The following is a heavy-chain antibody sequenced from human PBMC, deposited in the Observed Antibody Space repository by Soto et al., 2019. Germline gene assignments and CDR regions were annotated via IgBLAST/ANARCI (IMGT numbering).Heavy chain of an antibody. J-gene: IGHJ6*02. CDR1: GFTFSSYG. V-gene: IGHV3-30*18. D-gene: IGHD2-2*01. CDR3: AKGPAIVLVPDAMNYYYGMDV. CDR2: ISYDGSNK. Sequence: ESVGGVVQPGRSLRLSCAASGFTFSSYGMHWVRQAPGKGLEWVAVISYDGSNKYYAASVKGRFTISRDNSNNTLYLQMNSLRAEDTAVYYCAKGPAIVLVPDAMNYYYGMDVWGQGPTVTVSS.